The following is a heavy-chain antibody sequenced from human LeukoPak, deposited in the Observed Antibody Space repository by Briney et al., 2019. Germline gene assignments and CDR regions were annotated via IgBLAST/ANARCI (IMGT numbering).Heavy chain of an antibody. V-gene: IGHV4-61*01. J-gene: IGHJ5*02. CDR3: ARDQTGYYNNWFDP. Sequence: PSETLSLTCTVSGGSISSSSHYWSWIRQPPGKGLEWIGYIYYSGNTNYNPSLKSRVTISVDTSKNQFSLKLSSVTAADTAVYYCARDQTGYYNNWFDPWGQGTLVTVSS. CDR1: GGSISSSSHY. CDR2: IYYSGNT. D-gene: IGHD3-9*01.